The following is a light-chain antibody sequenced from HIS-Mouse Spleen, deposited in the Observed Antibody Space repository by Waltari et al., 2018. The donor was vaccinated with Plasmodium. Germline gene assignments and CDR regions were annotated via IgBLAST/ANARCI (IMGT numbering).Light chain of an antibody. V-gene: IGLV2-11*01. CDR1: SSYVGGYNY. J-gene: IGLJ2*01. CDR3: CSYAGSYTLV. Sequence: QSALTQPRPVSGSPGQSATISCTGTSSYVGGYNYVPWYQQHPGKAPKLMIYDVSKRPSGVPDRFSGSKSGNTASLTISGLQAEDEADYYCCSYAGSYTLVFGGGTKLTVL. CDR2: DVS.